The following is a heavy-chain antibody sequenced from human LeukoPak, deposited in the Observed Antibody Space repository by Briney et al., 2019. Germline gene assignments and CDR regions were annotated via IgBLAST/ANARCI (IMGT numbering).Heavy chain of an antibody. CDR1: GYTFTGYY. J-gene: IGHJ6*02. CDR3: ARDPVGYCSSTSCHYGMDV. CDR2: INPNSGGT. Sequence: ASVKVSCKASGYTFTGYYMHWVRQAPGQGLEWMGWINPNSGGTNYAQKFQGRVTMTRDTSISTAYMGLSRLRSDDTAVYYCARDPVGYCSSTSCHYGMDVWGQGTTVTVSS. V-gene: IGHV1-2*02. D-gene: IGHD2-2*01.